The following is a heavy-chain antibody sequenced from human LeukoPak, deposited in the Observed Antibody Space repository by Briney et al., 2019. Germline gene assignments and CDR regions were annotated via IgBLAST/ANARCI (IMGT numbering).Heavy chain of an antibody. Sequence: GGSLRLSCAASGFTFSTFAMIWVRQPPGKGLEWVSSIFPSGGEIHYADSVRGRFTISRDNSKNTLYLQMNSLRAEDTAVYYCAKEEAGPLDYWGQGTLVTVSS. CDR3: AKEEAGPLDY. D-gene: IGHD6-19*01. CDR1: GFTFSTFA. CDR2: IFPSGGEI. J-gene: IGHJ4*02. V-gene: IGHV3-23*01.